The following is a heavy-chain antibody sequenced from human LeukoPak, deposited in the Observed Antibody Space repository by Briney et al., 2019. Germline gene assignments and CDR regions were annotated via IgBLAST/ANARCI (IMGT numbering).Heavy chain of an antibody. CDR2: ISYDGSNK. V-gene: IGHV3-30-3*01. CDR1: RFTFSRYA. D-gene: IGHD6-19*01. Sequence: GGSLRLSCAASRFTFSRYAMHWVRQAPGKGLEWVSVISYDGSNKYYADSVKGRFTISRDNSKNTLYLQMNSLRAEDTAVYYCARDPQQWLVFKYFQHWGQGTLVTVSS. J-gene: IGHJ1*01. CDR3: ARDPQQWLVFKYFQH.